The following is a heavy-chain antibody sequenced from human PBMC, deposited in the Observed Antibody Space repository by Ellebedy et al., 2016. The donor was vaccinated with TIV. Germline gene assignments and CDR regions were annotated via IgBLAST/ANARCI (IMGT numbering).Heavy chain of an antibody. CDR1: GFTFSDYY. D-gene: IGHD2-15*01. Sequence: GESLKISCAASGFTFSDYYMSWIRQAPGKGLEWVSSIRSTGSDQYYAESARGRFTISRDNAQNSLFLQMNSLRAEDTAVYYCARGWSTPDSWGQGTLVIVSS. J-gene: IGHJ4*02. CDR3: ARGWSTPDS. V-gene: IGHV3-11*04. CDR2: IRSTGSDQ.